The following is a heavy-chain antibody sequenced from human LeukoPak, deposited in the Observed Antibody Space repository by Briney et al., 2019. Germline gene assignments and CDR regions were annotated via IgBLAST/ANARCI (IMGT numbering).Heavy chain of an antibody. J-gene: IGHJ5*02. CDR2: IIPILGIA. D-gene: IGHD5-24*01. CDR1: GGTFSSYT. V-gene: IGHV1-69*02. CDR3: ASGVEDGYGNWFDP. Sequence: ASVKVSCKASGGTFSSYTISWVRQASGQGLEWMGRIIPILGIANYAQKFQGRVTITADKSTSTAYMELSSLRSEDTAVYYCASGVEDGYGNWFDPWGQGTLVTVSS.